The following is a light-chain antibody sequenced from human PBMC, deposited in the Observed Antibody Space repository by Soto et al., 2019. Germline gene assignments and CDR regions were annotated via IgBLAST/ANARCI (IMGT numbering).Light chain of an antibody. CDR1: QSISSW. CDR2: KAS. V-gene: IGKV1-5*03. CDR3: QQSNDNGT. Sequence: DIQMTQSPSTLSASVGDRVTITCRASQSISSWLAWYQQKPGKAPKRLIYKASTLQSGVPSRFSGSGSGTEFTLAISLLQPNDSATYSCQQSNDNGTFGKGPKVEIK. J-gene: IGKJ1*01.